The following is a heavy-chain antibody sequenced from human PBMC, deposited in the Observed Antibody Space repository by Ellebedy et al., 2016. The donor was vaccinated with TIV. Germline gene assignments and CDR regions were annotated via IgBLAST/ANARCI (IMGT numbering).Heavy chain of an antibody. Sequence: GESLKISCEASGFTFSNYWMTWVRQAPGKGLEWVSSISSSSSYIYYADSVKGRFTISRDNAKNSLYLQMNSLRAEDTAVYYCASPQLRYFDWLLSVWGQGTTVTVSS. J-gene: IGHJ6*02. CDR1: GFTFSNYW. D-gene: IGHD3-9*01. CDR3: ASPQLRYFDWLLSV. CDR2: ISSSSSYI. V-gene: IGHV3-21*01.